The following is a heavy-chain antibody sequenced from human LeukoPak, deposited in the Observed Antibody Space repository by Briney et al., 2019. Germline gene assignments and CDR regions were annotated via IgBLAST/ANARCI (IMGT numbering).Heavy chain of an antibody. CDR1: GFTFSSYA. V-gene: IGHV3-23*01. CDR3: AKMWEPPKRFDY. CDR2: ISGTGGST. J-gene: IGHJ4*02. D-gene: IGHD1-26*01. Sequence: GGSLRLSCAASGFTFSSYAMTWVRQAPGKGLEWVSTISGTGGSTYYADSVKGRFTISRDNSKNTLYLQMTSLRAEDTAVYYCAKMWEPPKRFDYWGQGTLVTVSS.